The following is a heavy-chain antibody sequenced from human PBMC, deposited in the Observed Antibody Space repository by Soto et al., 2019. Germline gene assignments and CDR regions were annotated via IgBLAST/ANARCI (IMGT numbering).Heavy chain of an antibody. CDR2: IIPIFGTA. J-gene: IGHJ4*02. Sequence: SVKVSCKASGGTFSSYAISCVRQAPGQGLEWMGGIIPIFGTANYAQKFQGRVTMTRDTSISTAYMELSRLRSDDTAVYYCARAGGITYYYDSSPGYWGQGTLVTVSS. V-gene: IGHV1-69*05. D-gene: IGHD3-22*01. CDR3: ARAGGITYYYDSSPGY. CDR1: GGTFSSYA.